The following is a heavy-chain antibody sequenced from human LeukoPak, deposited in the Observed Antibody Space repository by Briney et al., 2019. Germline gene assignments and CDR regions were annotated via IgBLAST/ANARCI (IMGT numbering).Heavy chain of an antibody. CDR3: AFRRKTAYDILTDPEVDGFDP. D-gene: IGHD3-9*01. CDR1: GGSISSYY. J-gene: IGHJ5*02. V-gene: IGHV4-4*07. Sequence: SETLSLTCTVSGGSISSYYWSWIRQPAGKGLEWIGRIYTSGSTNYNPSLKSRVTMSVDTSKNQFSLTLCSVTAADTAVYDCAFRRKTAYDILTDPEVDGFDPWGQGTLVTVSS. CDR2: IYTSGST.